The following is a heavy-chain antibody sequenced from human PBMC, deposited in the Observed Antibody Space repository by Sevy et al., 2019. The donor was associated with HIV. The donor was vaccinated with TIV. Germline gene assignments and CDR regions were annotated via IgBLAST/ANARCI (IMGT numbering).Heavy chain of an antibody. CDR3: AREIGIVDAF. D-gene: IGHD3-16*01. CDR2: INQDGSEI. Sequence: GGSLRLSCAASGFTFNVFWMHWVRQTPGKGLEWVANINQDGSEIYYVDSVRGRFTISRDNAKNSIYLQMNSLRAEDTAVYYCAREIGIVDAFWGQGTLVTVSS. CDR1: GFTFNVFW. J-gene: IGHJ4*02. V-gene: IGHV3-7*01.